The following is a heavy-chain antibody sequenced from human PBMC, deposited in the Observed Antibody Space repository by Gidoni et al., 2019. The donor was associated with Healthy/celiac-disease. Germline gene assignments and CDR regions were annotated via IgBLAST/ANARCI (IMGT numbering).Heavy chain of an antibody. J-gene: IGHJ4*02. CDR2: IYSGGST. Sequence: EVQLVESGGGLVQPGGSLRLSCAASGFTVSSNYMSWVRQAPGKGLEWVSVIYSGGSTYYADSVKGRFTISRDNSKNTLYRQMNSLRAEDTAVYYCARDANPMIEGKYYFDYWGQGTLVTVSS. V-gene: IGHV3-66*01. CDR1: GFTVSSNY. CDR3: ARDANPMIEGKYYFDY. D-gene: IGHD3-22*01.